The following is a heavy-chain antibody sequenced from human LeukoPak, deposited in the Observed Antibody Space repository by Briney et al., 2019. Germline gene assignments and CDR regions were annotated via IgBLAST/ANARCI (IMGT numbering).Heavy chain of an antibody. CDR3: ARGQWLRVNYFDY. D-gene: IGHD5-12*01. V-gene: IGHV4-34*01. Sequence: SETLSLTCAVYGGSFSDYYWRWIRQPPGKGLEWIGEINHSGSTNYNPSLKSRVTIPVDTSKNQFSLKLSSMTAGDTAVYFCARGQWLRVNYFDYWGQGTLVTVSS. CDR1: GGSFSDYY. J-gene: IGHJ4*02. CDR2: INHSGST.